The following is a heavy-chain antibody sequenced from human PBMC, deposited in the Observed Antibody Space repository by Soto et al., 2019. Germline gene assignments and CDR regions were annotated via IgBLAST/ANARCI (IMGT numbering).Heavy chain of an antibody. J-gene: IGHJ4*02. CDR1: GFTFSSYW. D-gene: IGHD5-12*01. Sequence: EVQLVDSGGGLVQHGGSLRLSCAASGFTFSSYWMHWVRQAPGKGLVWVSRINSDGSSTSYADSVKGRFTISRDNAKNTLYLQMNSLRAEDTAVYYCAREGSDIVAVPFDYWGQGTLVTVSS. CDR3: AREGSDIVAVPFDY. V-gene: IGHV3-74*01. CDR2: INSDGSST.